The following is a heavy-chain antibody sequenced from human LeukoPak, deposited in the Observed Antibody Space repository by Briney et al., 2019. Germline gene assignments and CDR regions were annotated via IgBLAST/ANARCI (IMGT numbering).Heavy chain of an antibody. Sequence: ASVKVSCKASGYTFTGYYMHWVRQAPGQGLEWMGWINPNSGDTNYAQKLQGRVTMTTDTSTSTAYMELRSLRSDDTAVYYCARAGYDYYGSGSYLGYWGQGTLVTVSS. CDR3: ARAGYDYYGSGSYLGY. CDR2: INPNSGDT. CDR1: GYTFTGYY. D-gene: IGHD3-10*01. V-gene: IGHV1-2*02. J-gene: IGHJ4*02.